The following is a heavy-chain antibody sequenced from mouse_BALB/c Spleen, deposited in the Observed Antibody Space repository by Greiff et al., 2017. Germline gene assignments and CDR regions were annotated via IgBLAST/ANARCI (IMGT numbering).Heavy chain of an antibody. CDR2: INPNNGGT. D-gene: IGHD2-12*01. J-gene: IGHJ2*01. Sequence: EVQLQQSGPELVKPGASVKISCKTSGYTFTEYTMHWVKQSHGKSLEWIGSINPNNGGTSYNQKFKGKATLTVDKSSSTAYMELRSLTSEDSAVYYCARDSYYGYFDYWGQGTTLTVSS. CDR1: GYTFTEYT. CDR3: ARDSYYGYFDY. V-gene: IGHV1-22*01.